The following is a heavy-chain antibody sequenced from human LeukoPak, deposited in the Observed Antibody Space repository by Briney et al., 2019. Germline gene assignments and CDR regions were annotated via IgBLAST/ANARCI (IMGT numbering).Heavy chain of an antibody. J-gene: IGHJ3*02. V-gene: IGHV3-23*01. CDR1: GFTFSSYA. D-gene: IGHD2-15*01. CDR2: ISGSGGST. CDR3: AKVIRDCGVFVGAFDI. Sequence: PGGSLRLSCAASGFTFSSYAMSWVRQAPGKGLEWVSAISGSGGSTYYADSVKGRFTISRDNSKNTLYLQMNSLRAEDTAVYYCAKVIRDCGVFVGAFDIWGQGTMVTVSS.